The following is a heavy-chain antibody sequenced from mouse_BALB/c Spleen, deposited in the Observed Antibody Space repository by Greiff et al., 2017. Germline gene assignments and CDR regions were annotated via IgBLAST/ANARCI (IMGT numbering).Heavy chain of an antibody. CDR3: ARVGTDYYSSSPYFDY. Sequence: EVQGVESGGGLVQPGGSLKLSCAASGFTFSSYTMSWVRQTPEKRLEWVAYISNGGGSTYYPDTVKGRFTISRDNAKNTLYLQMSSLKSEDTAMYYCARVGTDYYSSSPYFDYWGQGTTLTVSS. V-gene: IGHV5-12-2*01. CDR1: GFTFSSYT. D-gene: IGHD1-1*01. CDR2: ISNGGGST. J-gene: IGHJ2*01.